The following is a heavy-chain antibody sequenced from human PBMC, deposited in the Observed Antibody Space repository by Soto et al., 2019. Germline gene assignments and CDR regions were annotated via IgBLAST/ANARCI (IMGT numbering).Heavy chain of an antibody. V-gene: IGHV1-46*01. J-gene: IGHJ4*01. D-gene: IGHD6-19*01. CDR3: ARGRSSIAVAGKGDY. CDR1: GYTFTSYY. Sequence: ASVKVSCKASGYTFTSYYMHWVRQAPGQGLEWMGKINPSGGSTSYAQKFQGKVTMTKNKSTRTINMKMSSLRSEDTAVYYCARGRSSIAVAGKGDYWG. CDR2: INPSGGST.